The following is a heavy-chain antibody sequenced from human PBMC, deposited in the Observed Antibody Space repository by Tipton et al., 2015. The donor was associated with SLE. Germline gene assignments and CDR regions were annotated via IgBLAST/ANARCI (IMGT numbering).Heavy chain of an antibody. D-gene: IGHD3-3*01. CDR2: ISYSGDT. J-gene: IGHJ4*02. CDR1: GDSITNSTYN. CDR3: ARIEDFWSGRIDY. V-gene: IGHV4-39*07. Sequence: LRLSCTVSGDSITNSTYNWGWIRQSPGKGLGWIGSISYSGDTNYKPSLMSRVTIPRDTSKSQFSLKLSFVTAADTAFYDCARIEDFWSGRIDYWGQGTLITVSS.